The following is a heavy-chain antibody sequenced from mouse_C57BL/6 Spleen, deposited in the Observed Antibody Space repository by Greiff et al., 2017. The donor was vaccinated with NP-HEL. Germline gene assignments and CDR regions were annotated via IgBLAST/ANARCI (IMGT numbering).Heavy chain of an antibody. J-gene: IGHJ4*01. Sequence: VKPGASVKISCKVSGYTFTDHTIHWMKQRPEQGLEWIGSIYPRDGSTKYNEKFKGKATLTADKSSSTAYMQLNSLTSEDSAVYFCARSKSYGSSSLYAMDYWGQGTSVTVSS. V-gene: IGHV1-78*01. CDR3: ARSKSYGSSSLYAMDY. CDR2: IYPRDGST. D-gene: IGHD1-1*01. CDR1: GYTFTDHT.